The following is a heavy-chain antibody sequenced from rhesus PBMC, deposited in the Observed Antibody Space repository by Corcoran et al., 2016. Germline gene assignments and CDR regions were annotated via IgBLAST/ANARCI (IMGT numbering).Heavy chain of an antibody. D-gene: IGHD2-39*01. CDR2: ISYDGSKK. Sequence: RLSCAASGFTFTDYDIHWVRQAPGKGLERVAAISYDGSKKYYADSVKGRFTISRDNSKNMLYLQMNNLRLEDTAVFYCVTDVVRDFDYWGQGVLVTVSS. CDR3: VTDVVRDFDY. V-gene: IGHV3-54*02. CDR1: GFTFTDYD. J-gene: IGHJ4*01.